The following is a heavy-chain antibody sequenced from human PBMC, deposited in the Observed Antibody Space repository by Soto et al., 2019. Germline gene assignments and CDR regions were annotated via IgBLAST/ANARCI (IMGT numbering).Heavy chain of an antibody. V-gene: IGHV3-9*01. Sequence: EVQLVESGGGLVQPGRSLRLSCAASGFTFDDYAMHWVRQAPGKGLEWVSGISWNSGSIGYADSVKGRFTISRDNAXXFLYLQMNSLRAEDTALYYCAKDVVRGVIISGMDVWGQGTTVTVSS. D-gene: IGHD3-10*01. CDR1: GFTFDDYA. J-gene: IGHJ6*02. CDR3: AKDVVRGVIISGMDV. CDR2: ISWNSGSI.